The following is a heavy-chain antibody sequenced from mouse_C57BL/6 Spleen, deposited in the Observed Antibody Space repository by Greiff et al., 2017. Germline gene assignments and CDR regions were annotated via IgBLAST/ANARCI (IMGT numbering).Heavy chain of an antibody. CDR3: ARQGATGAWFAY. J-gene: IGHJ3*01. Sequence: EVQLVESGGGLVQPGGSLKLSCAASGFTFSDYYMYWVRQTPEKRLEWVAYISNGGGSTYYPATVKGRFTISRDNAKNTLYLQMSRLKSEDTAMYYCARQGATGAWFAYWGQGTLVTVSA. V-gene: IGHV5-12*01. CDR2: ISNGGGST. CDR1: GFTFSDYY.